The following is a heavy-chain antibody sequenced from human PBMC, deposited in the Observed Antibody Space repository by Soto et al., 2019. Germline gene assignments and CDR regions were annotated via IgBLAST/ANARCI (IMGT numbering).Heavy chain of an antibody. CDR1: GGAFSSSG. V-gene: IGHV1-69*01. CDR2: VIPIFGTT. J-gene: IGHJ3*01. CDR3: ARSRPQGLDFPGVIPWDALDV. D-gene: IGHD2-21*01. Sequence: QVQLVQSGAEMKKPGSSVWVSCKASGGAFSSSGISWVRQAPGQGLEWMAGVIPIFGTTKNAPKFQGRVTVSADESTSTAYMELSSLRSEDTAVYFCARSRPQGLDFPGVIPWDALDVWGQGTLVTVSS.